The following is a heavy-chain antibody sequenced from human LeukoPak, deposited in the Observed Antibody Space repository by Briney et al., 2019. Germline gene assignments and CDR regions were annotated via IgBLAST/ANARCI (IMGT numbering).Heavy chain of an antibody. Sequence: GGSLRLSCAASGFTFSSYAMSWVRQAPGKGLEWVSAISGSGGSTYYADSVRGRFTISRDNSKNTLYLQMNSLRAEDTAVYYCAKGTDCSSTSCYEDWFDPWGQGTLVTVSS. CDR1: GFTFSSYA. CDR3: AKGTDCSSTSCYEDWFDP. CDR2: ISGSGGST. D-gene: IGHD2-2*01. V-gene: IGHV3-23*01. J-gene: IGHJ5*02.